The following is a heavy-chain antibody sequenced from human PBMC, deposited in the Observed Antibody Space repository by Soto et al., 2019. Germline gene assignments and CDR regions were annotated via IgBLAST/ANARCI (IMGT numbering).Heavy chain of an antibody. Sequence: ESLKISWKGCGYSFTSYWIGWVRQMPGKGLEWMGIIYPGDSDTRYSPSFQGQVTISADKSISTAYLQWSSLKASDTAMYYCARRADIFMTTNWFDPWGQGTLVTVSS. CDR1: GYSFTSYW. J-gene: IGHJ5*02. V-gene: IGHV5-51*01. D-gene: IGHD3-16*01. CDR2: IYPGDSDT. CDR3: ARRADIFMTTNWFDP.